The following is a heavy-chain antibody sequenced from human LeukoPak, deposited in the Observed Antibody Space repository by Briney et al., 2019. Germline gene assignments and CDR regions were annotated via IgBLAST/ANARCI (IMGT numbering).Heavy chain of an antibody. CDR1: GFTFSSYG. CDR2: ISYDGSNK. CDR3: AKDHRRYCSGGSCYSNWFDP. Sequence: GGSLRLSCAASGFTFSSYGMHWVRQAPGKGLEWVAVISYDGSNKYYADSAKGRFTISRDNSKNTLYLQMNSLRAEDTAVYYCAKDHRRYCSGGSCYSNWFDPWGQGTLVTVSS. D-gene: IGHD2-15*01. V-gene: IGHV3-30*18. J-gene: IGHJ5*02.